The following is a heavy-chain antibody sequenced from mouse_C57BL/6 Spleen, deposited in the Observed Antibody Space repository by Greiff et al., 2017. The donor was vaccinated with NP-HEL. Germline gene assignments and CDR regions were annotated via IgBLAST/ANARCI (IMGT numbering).Heavy chain of an antibody. D-gene: IGHD2-2*01. CDR1: GYTFTDYY. CDR3: ATGYVPAY. Sequence: EVKLQQSGPELVKPGASVKISCKASGYTFTDYYMNWVKQSHGKSLEWIGDINPNNGGTSYNQKFKGKATLTVDKSSSTAYMELRSLTSEDSAVYYCATGYVPAYWGQGTLVTVSA. CDR2: INPNNGGT. J-gene: IGHJ3*01. V-gene: IGHV1-26*01.